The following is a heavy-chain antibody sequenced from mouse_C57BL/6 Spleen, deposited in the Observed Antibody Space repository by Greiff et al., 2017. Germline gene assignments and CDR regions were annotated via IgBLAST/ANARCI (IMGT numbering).Heavy chain of an antibody. V-gene: IGHV1-80*01. CDR3: AREGLDDGYYYAMDY. CDR2: IYPGDGDT. D-gene: IGHD2-3*01. Sequence: QVQLKQSGAELVKPGASVKISCKASGYAFRSYWLNWVKQRPGTGLEGIGQIYPGDGDTNYNGKFKGKATLTADKSSRTAYMQLSSLTSEDSAVYFCAREGLDDGYYYAMDYWGQGTSVTVSS. CDR1: GYAFRSYW. J-gene: IGHJ4*01.